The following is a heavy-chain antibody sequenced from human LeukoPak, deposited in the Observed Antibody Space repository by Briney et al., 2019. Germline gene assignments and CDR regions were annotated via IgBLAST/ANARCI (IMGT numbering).Heavy chain of an antibody. D-gene: IGHD3-22*01. CDR3: ARDLDYYDSSGYFDDAFDI. CDR2: IYYSGST. V-gene: IGHV4-61*01. J-gene: IGHJ3*02. CDR1: GGSVSSGSYY. Sequence: KPSETLSLTCTVSGGSVSSGSYYWSRIRQPPGKGLEWIGYIYYSGSTNYNPSLKSRVTISVDTSKNQFSLKLSSVTAADTAVYYCARDLDYYDSSGYFDDAFDIWGQGTMVTVSS.